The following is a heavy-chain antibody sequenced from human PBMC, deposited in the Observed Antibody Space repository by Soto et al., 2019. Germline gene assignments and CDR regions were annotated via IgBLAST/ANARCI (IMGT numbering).Heavy chain of an antibody. J-gene: IGHJ6*02. CDR3: AKWRSSWNNYYYYYGMDV. CDR2: ISGSGANT. D-gene: IGHD6-13*01. CDR1: GFTFSTYG. V-gene: IGHV3-23*01. Sequence: PGGSLRLSCSASGFTFSTYGMSWVRQAPGKGLEWVSAISGSGANTYHADSVKGRFTISRDNSRNTLYLQMNGLRAEDTALYYCAKWRSSWNNYYYYYGMDVWGQGTTVTVSS.